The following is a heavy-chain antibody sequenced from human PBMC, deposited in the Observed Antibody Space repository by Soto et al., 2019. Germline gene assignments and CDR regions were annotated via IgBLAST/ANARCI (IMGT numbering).Heavy chain of an antibody. V-gene: IGHV1-2*02. CDR1: GYTFTGYY. J-gene: IGHJ4*02. CDR2: INPNSGDT. D-gene: IGHD2-2*01. Sequence: ASVKVSCKASGYTFTGYYVHWVRQAPGQGLEWMGWINPNSGDTSYPQKFQGRVTMTRDTSTSTAYMELSRLRSDDTAVYYCAGDGYCSSTRCYQDYWGKGPLVTVSS. CDR3: AGDGYCSSTRCYQDY.